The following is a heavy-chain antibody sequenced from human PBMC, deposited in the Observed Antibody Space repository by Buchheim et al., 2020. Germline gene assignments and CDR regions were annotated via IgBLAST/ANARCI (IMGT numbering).Heavy chain of an antibody. CDR2: IYYSGST. D-gene: IGHD6-19*01. Sequence: QLQLQESGPGLVKPSDTLSLTCTVSGGSISSSSYYWGWIRQPPGKGLEWIGSIYYSGSTYYNPSLKSRVTIYVDTSKNQFSLKLSSVTAANTAVYYCARRKLAVADFDYWGQGTL. CDR1: GGSISSSSYY. V-gene: IGHV4-39*01. CDR3: ARRKLAVADFDY. J-gene: IGHJ4*02.